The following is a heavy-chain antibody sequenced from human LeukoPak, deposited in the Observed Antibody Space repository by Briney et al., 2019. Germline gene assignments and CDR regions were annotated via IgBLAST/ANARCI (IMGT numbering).Heavy chain of an antibody. CDR3: AREKLLAYDY. J-gene: IGHJ4*02. Sequence: SETLSLTCTVSGGSISSGSYYWSWIRQPAGKGLEWIGRIYTSGSTNYNPSLKSRVTISVDTSKNQFSLKLSSVTAADTAVYYCAREKLLAYDYWGQGTLLAVSS. CDR2: IYTSGST. D-gene: IGHD1-26*01. V-gene: IGHV4-61*02. CDR1: GGSISSGSYY.